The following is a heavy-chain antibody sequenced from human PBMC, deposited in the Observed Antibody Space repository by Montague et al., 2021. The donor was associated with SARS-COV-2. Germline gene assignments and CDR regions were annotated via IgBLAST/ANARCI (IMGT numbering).Heavy chain of an antibody. CDR3: ARHGSSGYFDWLGD. CDR1: GGSISSSSYY. D-gene: IGHD3-9*01. Sequence: SETLSLTCTVSGGSISSSSYYWGWIRQPPGKGLEWIGSIDYSGSTYYNRSLKSRVTISIDTSKNQFSLKLSSVTAADTAVYYCARHGSSGYFDWLGDWGQGTLVTVSS. J-gene: IGHJ4*02. V-gene: IGHV4-39*01. CDR2: IDYSGST.